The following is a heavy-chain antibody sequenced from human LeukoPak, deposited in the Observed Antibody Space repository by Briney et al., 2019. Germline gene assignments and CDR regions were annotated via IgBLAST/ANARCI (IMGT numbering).Heavy chain of an antibody. CDR2: ISSSGSTI. D-gene: IGHD3-16*01. V-gene: IGHV3-11*01. Sequence: GGSLRLSCAVSGITLSNYGMSWVRQAPGKGLEWVSYISSSGSTIYYADSVKGRFTISRDNAKNSLYLQMNSLRAEDTAVYYCARDQGGPFDYWGQGTLVTVSS. J-gene: IGHJ4*02. CDR3: ARDQGGPFDY. CDR1: GITLSNYG.